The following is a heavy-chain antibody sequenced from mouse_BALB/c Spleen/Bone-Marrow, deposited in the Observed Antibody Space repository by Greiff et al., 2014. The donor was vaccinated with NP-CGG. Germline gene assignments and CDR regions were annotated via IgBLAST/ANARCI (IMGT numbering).Heavy chain of an antibody. CDR3: ARVAY. CDR1: GYTFTSYW. J-gene: IGHJ3*01. V-gene: IGHV1S81*02. Sequence: QVQLQQSGAELVKPGASVKLSCKASGYTFTSYWMHWVKQRPGQGLEWIGEINPSNGRTNYNEKFKNKATLTVDKSSSTAYMQLSSLTSEDSAVYYCARVAYWGQGTLVTVSA. CDR2: INPSNGRT.